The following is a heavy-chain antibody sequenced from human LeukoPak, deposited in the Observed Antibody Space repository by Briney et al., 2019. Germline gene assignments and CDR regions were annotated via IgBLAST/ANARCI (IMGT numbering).Heavy chain of an antibody. J-gene: IGHJ3*02. V-gene: IGHV3-30*02. Sequence: GGSLRLSCAASGFTFRSYGMHWVRQAPGKGLEWVAIIRYDGTNKYYADSVKGRFTISRDNSKNTLYPQMNSLKTEDTAVYYCTTGDGYNSRTNAFDIWGQGTMVTVSS. CDR3: TTGDGYNSRTNAFDI. D-gene: IGHD5-24*01. CDR1: GFTFRSYG. CDR2: IRYDGTNK.